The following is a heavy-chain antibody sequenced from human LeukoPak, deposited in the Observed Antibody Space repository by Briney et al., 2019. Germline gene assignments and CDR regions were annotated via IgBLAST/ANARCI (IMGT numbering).Heavy chain of an antibody. D-gene: IGHD3-22*01. CDR1: GGSISSYY. J-gene: IGHJ4*02. CDR2: IYYSGST. CDR3: ARVTGYMIEDYFDY. Sequence: PSETLSLTCTVSGGSISSYYWSWIRRPPGKGLEWIGYIYYSGSTNYNPSLKSRVTISVETSKNQFSLKLSSVTAADTAVYYRARVTGYMIEDYFDYWGQGTLVTVSS. V-gene: IGHV4-59*01.